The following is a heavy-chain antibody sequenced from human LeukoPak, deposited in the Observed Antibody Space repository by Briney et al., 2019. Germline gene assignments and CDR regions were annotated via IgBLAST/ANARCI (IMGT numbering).Heavy chain of an antibody. Sequence: GGTLRLSCAAHGFTFSSYSMSWVRQAPGKGLEWVSGINWNGGSTGYADSVKGRFTISRDNAKNSLYLQMNSLRAEDTALYYCASGGIYYGAAFDFWGQGTLVTVSS. CDR1: GFTFSSYS. V-gene: IGHV3-20*04. D-gene: IGHD1-26*01. CDR2: INWNGGST. J-gene: IGHJ4*02. CDR3: ASGGIYYGAAFDF.